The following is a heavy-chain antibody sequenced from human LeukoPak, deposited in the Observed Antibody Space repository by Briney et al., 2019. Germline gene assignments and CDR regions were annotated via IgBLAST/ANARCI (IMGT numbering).Heavy chain of an antibody. CDR3: ARGSITMVRGVALEAFDI. J-gene: IGHJ3*02. V-gene: IGHV1-18*01. Sequence: ASVKVSCKASGYTFTSYGISWVRQAPGQGLEWMGWISAYNGNTNYAQKLQGRVTMTTDTSTSTAYMELSSLRSEDTAVYYCARGSITMVRGVALEAFDIWGQGTMVTVSS. CDR1: GYTFTSYG. D-gene: IGHD3-10*01. CDR2: ISAYNGNT.